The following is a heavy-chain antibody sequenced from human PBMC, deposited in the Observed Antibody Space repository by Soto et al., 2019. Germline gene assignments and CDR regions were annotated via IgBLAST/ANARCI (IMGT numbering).Heavy chain of an antibody. D-gene: IGHD2-8*01. CDR2: INHSGST. CDR1: GGSFSGYY. J-gene: IGHJ6*02. V-gene: IGHV4-34*01. CDR3: ARALRIEQGCSLMDV. Sequence: SETLSLTCAVYGGSFSGYYWSWIRQPPGKGLEWIGEINHSGSTNYNPSLKSRVTISVDTSKNQFSLKLSSVTAADTAVYYCARALRIEQGCSLMDVWGQGTTVTVSS.